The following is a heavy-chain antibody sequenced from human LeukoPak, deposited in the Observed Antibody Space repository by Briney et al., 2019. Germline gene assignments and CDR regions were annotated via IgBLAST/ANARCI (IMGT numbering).Heavy chain of an antibody. CDR3: ANRDDSSFDY. D-gene: IGHD3-22*01. CDR2: IRYDGSNK. V-gene: IGHV3-30*02. CDR1: GFTFSSYG. J-gene: IGHJ4*02. Sequence: GGSLRLSCAASGFTFSSYGMHWVRQAPGKGLEWVAFIRYDGSNKYYADSVKGRFTISRDNSKNTLYLQMNSLRAEDTAVYYCANRDDSSFDYWGQGTLVTVSS.